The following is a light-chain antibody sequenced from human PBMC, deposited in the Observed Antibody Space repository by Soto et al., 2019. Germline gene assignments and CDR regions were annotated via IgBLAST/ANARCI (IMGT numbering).Light chain of an antibody. Sequence: QSVLTQPASVSGSPGQSITISCTGTSSDVGGYEFVSWYQQHPDNAPKLIIYDVSDRPSGESSRFSGSKSANTASLTISGLQAEDEADYYCSSYTSSSTQIFGTGTKVTVL. J-gene: IGLJ1*01. V-gene: IGLV2-14*01. CDR1: SSDVGGYEF. CDR3: SSYTSSSTQI. CDR2: DVS.